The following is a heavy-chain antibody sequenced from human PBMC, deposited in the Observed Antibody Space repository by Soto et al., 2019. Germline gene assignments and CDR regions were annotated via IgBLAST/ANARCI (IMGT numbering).Heavy chain of an antibody. CDR2: ISSSGSFT. CDR1: GFSFNSYT. J-gene: IGHJ3*01. V-gene: IGHV3-21*01. Sequence: GGSLRLSCAASGFSFNSYTMNWLRQAPGKGLEWVSSISSSGSFTDYADSVRGRFTISRDNAKNSLHLQMTSLSAEDTAVYYCSTSGSGWYGVDFDVWGQGTKVTVSS. CDR3: STSGSGWYGVDFDV. D-gene: IGHD6-19*01.